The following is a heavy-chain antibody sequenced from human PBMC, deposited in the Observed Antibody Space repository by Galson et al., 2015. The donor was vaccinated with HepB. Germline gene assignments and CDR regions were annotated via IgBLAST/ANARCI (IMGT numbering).Heavy chain of an antibody. Sequence: QSGAEVKKPGESLRISCKGSGYSFTSYWISWVRQMPGKGLEWMGRIDPSDSYTNYSPSFQGHVTISADKSISTAYLQWSSLKASDTAMYYCARGDLDTAMVTVAFDIWGQGTMVTVSS. CDR3: ARGDLDTAMVTVAFDI. D-gene: IGHD5-18*01. CDR1: GYSFTSYW. J-gene: IGHJ3*02. CDR2: IDPSDSYT. V-gene: IGHV5-10-1*01.